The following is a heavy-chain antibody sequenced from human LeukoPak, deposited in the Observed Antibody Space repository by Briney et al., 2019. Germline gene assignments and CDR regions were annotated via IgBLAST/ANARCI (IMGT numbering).Heavy chain of an antibody. J-gene: IGHJ6*03. CDR1: GGSISSGSYY. V-gene: IGHV4-61*02. CDR2: IYTSGST. Sequence: SETLSLTCTVSGGSISSGSYYWSWIRQPAGKGLEWIGRIYTSGSTNYNPSLKSRVTISVDTSKNQFSLKLSSVTAADTAVYYCARDEVVTIFGVAPGYMDVWGKGTTVTVSS. D-gene: IGHD3-3*01. CDR3: ARDEVVTIFGVAPGYMDV.